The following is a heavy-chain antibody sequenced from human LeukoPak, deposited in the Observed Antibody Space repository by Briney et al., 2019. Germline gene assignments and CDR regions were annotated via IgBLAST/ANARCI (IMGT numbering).Heavy chain of an antibody. CDR2: IIPIFGTA. V-gene: IGHV1-69*06. CDR1: GRTLSSYA. J-gene: IGHJ5*02. Sequence: ASVKVSCKASGRTLSSYAISWVRQAPGQGLEWMGVIIPIFGTANYAQKFQGRVTITADKSTSAAYMELSSLRSEDTAVYYCASSHDYGDYVRWFDPWGQGSLVTVSS. CDR3: ASSHDYGDYVRWFDP. D-gene: IGHD4-17*01.